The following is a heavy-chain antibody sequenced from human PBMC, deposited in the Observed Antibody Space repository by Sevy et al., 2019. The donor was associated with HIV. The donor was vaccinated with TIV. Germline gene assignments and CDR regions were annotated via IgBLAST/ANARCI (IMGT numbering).Heavy chain of an antibody. J-gene: IGHJ6*03. D-gene: IGHD3-16*01. CDR2: ISSSSSSI. Sequence: GGSLRLSCAASEFTFSSYSMNWVRQAPGKGLEWVAYISSSSSSIYYVDSVKGLLTISRDNAKNSLYLQMNSLRDEDTAVYYCARGNYEYVQGYMDVWGKGTTVTVSS. CDR3: ARGNYEYVQGYMDV. V-gene: IGHV3-48*02. CDR1: EFTFSSYS.